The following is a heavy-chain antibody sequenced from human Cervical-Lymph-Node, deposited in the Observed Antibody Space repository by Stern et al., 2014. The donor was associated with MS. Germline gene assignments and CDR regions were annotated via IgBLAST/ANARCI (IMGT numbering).Heavy chain of an antibody. CDR1: GYTFTTYG. D-gene: IGHD1-26*01. CDR2: ISGYNGKT. V-gene: IGHV1-18*01. CDR3: ARAREWELHYFDY. Sequence: QVQLGQSGTEVKKPGASVKVSCKASGYTFTTYGINWVRRAPGQGLECMGWISGYNGKTNYAQKLPSRVTMTTDTSASTAYMELRSLRSDDTAVYYCARAREWELHYFDYWGQGTVVTVSS. J-gene: IGHJ4*02.